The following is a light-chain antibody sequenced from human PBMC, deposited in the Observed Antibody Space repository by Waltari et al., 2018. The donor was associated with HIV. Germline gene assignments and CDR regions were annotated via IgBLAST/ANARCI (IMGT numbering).Light chain of an antibody. CDR2: GAS. CDR3: QQYGNSPDS. V-gene: IGKV3-20*01. J-gene: IGKJ2*03. CDR1: QSVSSSY. Sequence: EIVLTQSPGTLSLSPGERATLSCRASQSVSSSYLAWYQQKPGQAPRLLIDGASSRATGIPDRFSGSGSGTDFTLTISRLEPEDFAVYYCQQYGNSPDSFGQGTKLEIK.